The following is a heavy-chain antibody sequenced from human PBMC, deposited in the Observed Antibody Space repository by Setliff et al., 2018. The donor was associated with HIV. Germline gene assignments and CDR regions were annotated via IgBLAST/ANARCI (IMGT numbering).Heavy chain of an antibody. Sequence: SETLSLTCKVSGASISSYYWSWVRQPPGKGLEWIGYIYNSGYSNSKPSLKSRVTMSLDTSKNQFSLELTSVTAADTAVYFCARGDGYRSNDAYYDTGMDVWGQGITGTSP. CDR1: GASISSYY. CDR2: IYNSGYS. CDR3: ARGDGYRSNDAYYDTGMDV. V-gene: IGHV4-59*01. J-gene: IGHJ6*02. D-gene: IGHD5-12*01.